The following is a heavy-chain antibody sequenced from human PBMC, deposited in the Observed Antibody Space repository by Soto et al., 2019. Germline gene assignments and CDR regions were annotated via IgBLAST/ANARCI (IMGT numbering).Heavy chain of an antibody. CDR3: ARLWFGADFNWFDP. CDR1: GGSISSYY. D-gene: IGHD3-10*01. J-gene: IGHJ5*02. CDR2: IYYSGST. V-gene: IGHV4-59*01. Sequence: SETLSLTCTVSGGSISSYYWSWIRQPPGKGLEWIGYIYYSGSTNYNPSLKSRVTISVDTSKNQFSLKLSSVTAADTAVYYCARLWFGADFNWFDPWGQGTLVTV.